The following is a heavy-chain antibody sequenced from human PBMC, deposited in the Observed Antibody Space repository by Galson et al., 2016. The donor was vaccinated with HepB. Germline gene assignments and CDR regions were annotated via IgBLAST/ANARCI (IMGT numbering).Heavy chain of an antibody. Sequence: SLRLSCEASGFTFRHHAMLWVRQAPGKTLEYVSGIYSNGDSTYYADSVKGSFHISRDNSKNTLYLQMSSLRVEDTAVYYCVKGGSSSVYYYYGMDVWGQGTTVTVSS. D-gene: IGHD6-13*01. CDR1: GFTFRHHA. CDR3: VKGGSSSVYYYYGMDV. CDR2: IYSNGDST. J-gene: IGHJ6*02. V-gene: IGHV3-64D*08.